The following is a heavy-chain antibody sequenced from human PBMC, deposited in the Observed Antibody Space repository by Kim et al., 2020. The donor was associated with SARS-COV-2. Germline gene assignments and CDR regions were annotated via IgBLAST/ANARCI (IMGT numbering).Heavy chain of an antibody. CDR3: ARFPMTLGIELDY. J-gene: IGHJ4*02. Sequence: SVKVSCKASGGTFSSYAISWVRQAPGQGLEWMGGIIPIFGTANYAQKFQGRVTITADESTSTAYMELSSLRSEDTAVYYCARFPMTLGIELDYWGQGTLVTVSS. CDR1: GGTFSSYA. D-gene: IGHD7-27*01. CDR2: IIPIFGTA. V-gene: IGHV1-69*13.